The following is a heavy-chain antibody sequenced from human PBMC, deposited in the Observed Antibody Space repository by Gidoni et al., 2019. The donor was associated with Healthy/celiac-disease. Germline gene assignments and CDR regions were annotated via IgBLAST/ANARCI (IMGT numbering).Heavy chain of an antibody. D-gene: IGHD3-22*01. CDR2: ISGSGGSK. V-gene: IGHV3-23*01. J-gene: IGHJ4*02. CDR1: GFTFSSYA. Sequence: EVQLLESGGGLVQPGGSLRLSCAASGFTFSSYAMSWVRQAPGQGLEWVSAISGSGGSKYYADPVKGRFTISRDNSKNTLYLQMNSLRAEDTAVYYCAKIDSSGYYGPSRYWGQGTLVTVSS. CDR3: AKIDSSGYYGPSRY.